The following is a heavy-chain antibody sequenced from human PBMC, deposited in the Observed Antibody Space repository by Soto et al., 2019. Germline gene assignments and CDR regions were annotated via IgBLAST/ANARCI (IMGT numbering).Heavy chain of an antibody. Sequence: GGSLRLSCAASGFAFRSYGMPWVRQAPGKGLEWVAVIWYDGSNKSYADSVKGRFIISRDNSKNTLYRQMNSLRAEDTAVYYCARELGYSSSTSCYKGYYGMDVWGPGTTVTVSS. CDR3: ARELGYSSSTSCYKGYYGMDV. V-gene: IGHV3-33*01. D-gene: IGHD2-2*02. CDR1: GFAFRSYG. J-gene: IGHJ6*02. CDR2: IWYDGSNK.